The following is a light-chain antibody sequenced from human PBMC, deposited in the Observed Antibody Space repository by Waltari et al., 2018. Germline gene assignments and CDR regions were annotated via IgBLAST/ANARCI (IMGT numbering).Light chain of an antibody. J-gene: IGLJ2*01. Sequence: QLILTQSPSASASLGASVKLSCTLSRGHSNDAIAWLQRQPEKGPRYLMKVNSDGSYIKGDGIPDRFSGSSSGADRYLTISSLQSEDEADYYCETGGFGIWRFGGGTKLTVL. CDR3: ETGGFGIWR. CDR1: RGHSNDA. CDR2: VNSDGSY. V-gene: IGLV4-69*01.